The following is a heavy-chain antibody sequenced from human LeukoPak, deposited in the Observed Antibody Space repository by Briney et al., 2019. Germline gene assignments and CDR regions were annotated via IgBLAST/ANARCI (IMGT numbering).Heavy chain of an antibody. CDR1: GFTFSSYS. J-gene: IGHJ4*02. D-gene: IGHD3-10*01. V-gene: IGHV3-48*01. Sequence: PGGSLRLSCAASGFTFSSYSMNWVRQAPGKGLEWVSYISSSSSTIYYADSVKGRFTISRDNAKNSLYLQMNSLRAEDTAVYYCARVYGSGSYYSPIYFDYWGQGTLVTVSS. CDR3: ARVYGSGSYYSPIYFDY. CDR2: ISSSSSTI.